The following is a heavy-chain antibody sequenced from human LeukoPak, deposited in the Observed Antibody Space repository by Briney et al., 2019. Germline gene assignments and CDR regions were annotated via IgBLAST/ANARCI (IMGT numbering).Heavy chain of an antibody. V-gene: IGHV3-48*03. CDR2: ISSSGSTI. CDR1: GFTFSSYE. Sequence: GGSLRLSCAASGFTFSSYEMNWVRQAPGKGLEWVSYISSSGSTIYYADSVKGRFTISRDNAKNSLYLQMNSLRAEDTAVYYCAREQQIAFDIWGQGTMVTVSS. J-gene: IGHJ3*02. CDR3: AREQQIAFDI. D-gene: IGHD1-1*01.